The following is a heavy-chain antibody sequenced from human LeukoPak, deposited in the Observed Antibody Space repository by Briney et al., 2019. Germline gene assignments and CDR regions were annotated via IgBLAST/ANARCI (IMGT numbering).Heavy chain of an antibody. Sequence: GGSLRLSCAASGFTFSSYSMNWVRQAPGKGLEWVSSISSSSSYIYYADSVKGRFTVSRDNAKNSLYLQMNSLRAEDTAVYYCARDSGGGDIVVVPAAMTYYYYYGMDVWGQGTTVTVSS. CDR1: GFTFSSYS. CDR2: ISSSSSYI. CDR3: ARDSGGGDIVVVPAAMTYYYYYGMDV. D-gene: IGHD2-2*01. J-gene: IGHJ6*02. V-gene: IGHV3-21*01.